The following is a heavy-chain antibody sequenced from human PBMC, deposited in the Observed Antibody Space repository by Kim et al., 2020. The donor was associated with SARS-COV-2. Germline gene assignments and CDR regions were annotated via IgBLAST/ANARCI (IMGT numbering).Heavy chain of an antibody. Sequence: GGSLRLSCAASGFTFSSYGMHWVRQAPGKGLEWVAVIWYDGSNKYYADSVKGRFTISRDNSKNTLYLQMNSLRAEDTAVYYCARDLIVRHYYGSGSLDYWGQGTLVTVSS. CDR2: IWYDGSNK. D-gene: IGHD3-10*01. V-gene: IGHV3-33*01. CDR1: GFTFSSYG. J-gene: IGHJ4*02. CDR3: ARDLIVRHYYGSGSLDY.